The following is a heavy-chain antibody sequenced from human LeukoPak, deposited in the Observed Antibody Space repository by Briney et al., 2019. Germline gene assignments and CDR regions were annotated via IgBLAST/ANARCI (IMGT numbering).Heavy chain of an antibody. Sequence: ASVKVSCKASGYTFTSYGISWVRQAPGQGLEWMGWISAYNGNTNYAQKLQGRVTMTTDTSTSTAYMELRSLRSDDTAVYYCARDRVGCSGGSCYRNDAFDIWGQGTMVTVSS. J-gene: IGHJ3*02. V-gene: IGHV1-18*01. CDR3: ARDRVGCSGGSCYRNDAFDI. CDR2: ISAYNGNT. CDR1: GYTFTSYG. D-gene: IGHD2-15*01.